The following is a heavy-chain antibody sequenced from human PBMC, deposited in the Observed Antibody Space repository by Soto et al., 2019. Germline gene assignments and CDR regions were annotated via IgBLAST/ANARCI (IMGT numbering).Heavy chain of an antibody. CDR1: GGSFSGYY. Sequence: SETLSLTCAVYGGSFSGYYWSWIRQPPGKGLEWIGEINHSGSTNYNPSLKSRVTISVDTSKNQFSLKLSSVTAADTAVYYCARGQSSQWARRRTHFDYWGQGTLVTVSS. CDR3: ARGQSSQWARRRTHFDY. CDR2: INHSGST. D-gene: IGHD2-8*01. J-gene: IGHJ4*02. V-gene: IGHV4-34*01.